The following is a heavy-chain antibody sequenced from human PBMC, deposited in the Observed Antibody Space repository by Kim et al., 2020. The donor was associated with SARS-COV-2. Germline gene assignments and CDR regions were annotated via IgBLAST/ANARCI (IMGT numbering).Heavy chain of an antibody. J-gene: IGHJ4*02. V-gene: IGHV3-72*01. D-gene: IGHD6-19*01. CDR3: ARDPNGSGALGY. Sequence: EYAASVKGRFTISRDDSTDSLYLHMTSLKTEDTAVYFCARDPNGSGALGYWGQGTLVTVSS.